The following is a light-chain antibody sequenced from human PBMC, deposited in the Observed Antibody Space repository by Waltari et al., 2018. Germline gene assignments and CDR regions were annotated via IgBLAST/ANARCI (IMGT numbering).Light chain of an antibody. CDR1: QSISNN. Sequence: EIVMTQSPATLSVSPGDRATLSCRASQSISNNLAWYQQKPGQAPRLLIYSASTRATGIPARFSGNRSGTEFTLTISSLQSEDFAVYYCQQYNNWPPLFTFGPGTKVDMK. J-gene: IGKJ3*01. CDR2: SAS. CDR3: QQYNNWPPLFT. V-gene: IGKV3D-15*01.